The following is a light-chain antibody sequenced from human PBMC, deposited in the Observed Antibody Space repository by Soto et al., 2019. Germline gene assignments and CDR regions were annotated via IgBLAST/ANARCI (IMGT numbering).Light chain of an antibody. CDR1: QSVSSN. J-gene: IGKJ1*01. Sequence: EVVLTQSLGTLSLSPGERATLSCRASQSVSSNLAWYQHKPGQAPRLLIYGASTRATGVPARFSGSGSGTDFTLTISSLQPEDFATYYCQQSYSTPPWTFGQGTKVAIK. CDR2: GAS. V-gene: IGKV3-15*01. CDR3: QQSYSTPPWT.